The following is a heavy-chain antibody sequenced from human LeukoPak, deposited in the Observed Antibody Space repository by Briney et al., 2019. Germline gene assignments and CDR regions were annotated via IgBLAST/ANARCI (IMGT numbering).Heavy chain of an antibody. CDR2: ISAYNGNT. Sequence: GASVKVSCKASGYIFTSYGISWVRQAPGQGLEWMGWISAYNGNTNYAQKLQGRVTMTTDTSTSTAYMELSSLRSEDTAVYYCAREREPLLEFDYWGQGTLVTVSS. D-gene: IGHD5-24*01. CDR3: AREREPLLEFDY. V-gene: IGHV1-18*01. J-gene: IGHJ4*02. CDR1: GYIFTSYG.